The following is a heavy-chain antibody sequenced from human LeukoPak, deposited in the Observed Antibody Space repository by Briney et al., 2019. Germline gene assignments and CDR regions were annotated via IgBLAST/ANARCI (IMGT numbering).Heavy chain of an antibody. Sequence: GGSLRLSCAASGFTFSSYSMNWVRQAPGKGLQWVSSISSSSSYIYYADSVKGRFTISRDNAKNSLYLQMNSLRAEDTAVYYCARAVFYSSGWYEGRGDWFDPWGQGTLVTVSS. V-gene: IGHV3-21*01. J-gene: IGHJ5*02. CDR1: GFTFSSYS. D-gene: IGHD6-19*01. CDR3: ARAVFYSSGWYEGRGDWFDP. CDR2: ISSSSSYI.